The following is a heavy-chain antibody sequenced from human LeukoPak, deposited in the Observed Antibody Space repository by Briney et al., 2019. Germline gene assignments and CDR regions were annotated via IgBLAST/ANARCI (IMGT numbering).Heavy chain of an antibody. CDR3: AKDLDCSGGTCHKAFDC. CDR1: GFTLSTYG. CDR2: IRYDGSDK. V-gene: IGHV3-30*02. D-gene: IGHD2-15*01. Sequence: QTGGSLRLSCVASGFTLSTYGMHWVRQAPGKGLEWVAFIRYDGSDKFYGDSVKGRFTTSRDNSKNTLYLQMSRLRVEDTAVHYCAKDLDCSGGTCHKAFDCWGQGTLVTVSS. J-gene: IGHJ4*02.